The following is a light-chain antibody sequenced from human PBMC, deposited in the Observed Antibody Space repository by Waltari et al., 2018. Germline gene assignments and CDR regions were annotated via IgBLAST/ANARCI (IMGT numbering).Light chain of an antibody. J-gene: IGLJ3*02. Sequence: QSALTQPPSASGSPGQSVTISCTGTSGHVGGYNSVSWYQQRPGKVPKLMISEVSKRPSGVPDRFSGSKSGNTASLTVSGLQAEDEAQYYCSSYGGSNNWVFGGGTKLTVL. CDR3: SSYGGSNNWV. V-gene: IGLV2-8*01. CDR2: EVS. CDR1: SGHVGGYNS.